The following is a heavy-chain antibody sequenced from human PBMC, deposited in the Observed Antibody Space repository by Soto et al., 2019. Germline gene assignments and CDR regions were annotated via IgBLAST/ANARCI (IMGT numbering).Heavy chain of an antibody. CDR1: GGSISSYY. V-gene: IGHV4-59*08. CDR2: INNSGST. Sequence: QVQLQESGPGLVKPSETLSLTCTVSGGSISSYYWSWIRQPPGKGLECIGYINNSGSTNYNPSLKGRVTISVDMSKNQFSLKLISVTAADTAVYYCARHESSGWYYFDYWGQGTLVTVSS. D-gene: IGHD6-19*01. CDR3: ARHESSGWYYFDY. J-gene: IGHJ4*02.